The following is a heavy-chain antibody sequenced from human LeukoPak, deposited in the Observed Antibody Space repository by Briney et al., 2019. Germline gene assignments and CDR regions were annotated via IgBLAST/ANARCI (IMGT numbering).Heavy chain of an antibody. D-gene: IGHD4-23*01. Sequence: ASVKVSCKASGGTFSSYAISWVRQATGQGLEWMGWMNPNSGRTGYAQKFQGRVTITRNTSISTAYMELSSLRSEDTAVYFCARETPSRYFDYWGQGTPVTVSS. CDR3: ARETPSRYFDY. CDR1: GGTFSSYA. J-gene: IGHJ4*02. CDR2: MNPNSGRT. V-gene: IGHV1-8*03.